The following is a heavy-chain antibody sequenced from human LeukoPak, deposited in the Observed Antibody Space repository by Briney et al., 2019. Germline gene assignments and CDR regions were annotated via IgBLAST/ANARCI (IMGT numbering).Heavy chain of an antibody. CDR2: INPNSGGT. Sequence: GASVKVSCKASGYTFTDYYMHWVRQAPGQGLEWMGWINPNSGGTNYAQKFQGRVTMTRDTSISTAYMELSRLRSDDTAVYYCARDDFTMVRGAEGRYYYGMDVWGQGTTVTVSS. V-gene: IGHV1-2*02. D-gene: IGHD3-10*01. CDR1: GYTFTDYY. CDR3: ARDDFTMVRGAEGRYYYGMDV. J-gene: IGHJ6*02.